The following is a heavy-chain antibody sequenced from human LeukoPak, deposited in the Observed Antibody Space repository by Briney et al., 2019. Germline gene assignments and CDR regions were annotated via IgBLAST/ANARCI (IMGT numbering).Heavy chain of an antibody. J-gene: IGHJ4*02. Sequence: SETLSLNCAVYGGSFSGYYWSWIRQPPGKGLEWIGEINHSGSTNYNPSLKSRVTISVDTSKNQFSLKLSSVTAADTAVYYCARPFADYVWGSYRRTYYFDYWGQGTLITVSS. CDR2: INHSGST. D-gene: IGHD3-16*02. V-gene: IGHV4-34*01. CDR3: ARPFADYVWGSYRRTYYFDY. CDR1: GGSFSGYY.